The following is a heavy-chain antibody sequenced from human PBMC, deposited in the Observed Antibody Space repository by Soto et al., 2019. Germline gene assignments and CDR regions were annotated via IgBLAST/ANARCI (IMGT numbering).Heavy chain of an antibody. CDR1: GYTFTSYD. V-gene: IGHV1-8*01. CDR3: VVVAATESAGWFAP. Sequence: QVQLVQSGAEVKKPGASVKVSCKASGYTFTSYDINWVRQATGQGLEWMGWMNPNSGNTGYAQKFQGRVTMTRNTSISTDYMELSSLRSEATAAYYCVVVAATESAGWFAPWGQGTLVTVSS. D-gene: IGHD2-15*01. J-gene: IGHJ5*02. CDR2: MNPNSGNT.